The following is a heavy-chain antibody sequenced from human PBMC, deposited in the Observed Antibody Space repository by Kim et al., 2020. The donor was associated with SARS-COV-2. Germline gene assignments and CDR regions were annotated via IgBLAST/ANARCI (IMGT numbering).Heavy chain of an antibody. J-gene: IGHJ5*01. CDR3: AKHGVGSAACPDS. CDR1: GFTFSSYA. D-gene: IGHD1-26*01. V-gene: IGHV3-23*01. CDR2: INGTAGNT. Sequence: GGSLRLSCAASGFTFSSYAMSWVRQAPGKGLEWVSTINGTAGNTYYADSVKGRFTISRDNFKDTLSLQMSSLRADDTAVYYCAKHGVGSAACPDSWDQGTLV.